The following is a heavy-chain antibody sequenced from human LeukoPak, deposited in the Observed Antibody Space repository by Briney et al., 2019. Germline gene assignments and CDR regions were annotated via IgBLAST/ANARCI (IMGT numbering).Heavy chain of an antibody. Sequence: SETLSLTCTVSGGSISSGSYYWSWIRQPAGKGLEWIGRIYTSGSTNYNPSLKSRVTISVDTSKNQFSLKLSSVTAAGTAVYYCARGYRPLTILDRFDPWGQGTLVTVSS. D-gene: IGHD3-3*01. CDR1: GGSISSGSYY. CDR3: ARGYRPLTILDRFDP. CDR2: IYTSGST. V-gene: IGHV4-61*02. J-gene: IGHJ5*02.